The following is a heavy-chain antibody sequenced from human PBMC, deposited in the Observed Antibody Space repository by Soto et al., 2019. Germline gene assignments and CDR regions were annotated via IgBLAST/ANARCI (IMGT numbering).Heavy chain of an antibody. CDR1: GGSISSGDYY. J-gene: IGHJ6*02. V-gene: IGHV4-30-4*01. D-gene: IGHD3-16*01. Sequence: QVQLQESGPGLVKPSQTLSLTCTVSGGSISSGDYYWSWIRQPPGKGLEWIGYIYYSGSTYYNPSPRSRVSISGDTSKNQFSLKLSSVTAADTAVYCGASHDYAHYGMDVWGQGTTVTVSS. CDR2: IYYSGST. CDR3: ASHDYAHYGMDV.